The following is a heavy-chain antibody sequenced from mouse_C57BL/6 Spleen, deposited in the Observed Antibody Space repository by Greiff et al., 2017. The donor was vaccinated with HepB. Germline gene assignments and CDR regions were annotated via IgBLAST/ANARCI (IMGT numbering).Heavy chain of an antibody. CDR3: ARHESTTVDWYFDV. V-gene: IGHV5-12*01. J-gene: IGHJ1*03. Sequence: DVQLQESGGGLVQPGGSLKLSCAASGFTFSDYYMYWVRQTPEKRLEWVAYISNGGGSTYYPDTVKGRFTISRDNAKNTLYLQMSRLKSEDTAMYYCARHESTTVDWYFDVWGTGTTVTVSS. CDR2: ISNGGGST. D-gene: IGHD1-1*01. CDR1: GFTFSDYY.